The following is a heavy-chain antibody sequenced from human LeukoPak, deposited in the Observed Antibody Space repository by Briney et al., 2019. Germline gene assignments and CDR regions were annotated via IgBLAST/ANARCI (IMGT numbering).Heavy chain of an antibody. CDR2: IWYDGSNK. Sequence: GRSLRLSCAASGFTFSSYGMHWVRQAPGKGLEWVAVIWYDGSNKYYADSVKGRFTISRDNSKNTLYLQMNSLRPEDTALYYCAKDLRGGYYYDNSGYFDFWGQGTLVTVPS. D-gene: IGHD3-22*01. V-gene: IGHV3-33*06. J-gene: IGHJ4*02. CDR1: GFTFSSYG. CDR3: AKDLRGGYYYDNSGYFDF.